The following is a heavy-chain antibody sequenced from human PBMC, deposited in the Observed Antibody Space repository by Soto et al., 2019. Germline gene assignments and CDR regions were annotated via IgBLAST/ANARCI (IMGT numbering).Heavy chain of an antibody. CDR2: IYPGDSDT. J-gene: IGHJ4*01. CDR1: GYSFIGYG. D-gene: IGHD2-15*01. CDR3: ARPLLGGGRVDY. Sequence: PGASLKISCKGSGYSFIGYGIGWVRQMPGKGLEWMGIIYPGDSDTRYSPSFQGQVTISADKSISTAYLQWSSLKASDTAIYYCARPLLGGGRVDYWGHGTLVTVSS. V-gene: IGHV5-51*01.